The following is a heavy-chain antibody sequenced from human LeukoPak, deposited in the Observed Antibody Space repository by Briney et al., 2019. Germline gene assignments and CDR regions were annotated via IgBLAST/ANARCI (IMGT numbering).Heavy chain of an antibody. J-gene: IGHJ4*02. CDR1: GFTVSSNY. Sequence: GGSLRLSCAASGFTVSSNYMSWVRQAPGKGLEWVSVIYSGGSTYYADSVKGRFTISRDNSKNTLYLQMNSLRAEDTAVYYCASRYYGSGSYPYDYWGQGTLVTVSS. V-gene: IGHV3-66*01. CDR2: IYSGGST. CDR3: ASRYYGSGSYPYDY. D-gene: IGHD3-10*01.